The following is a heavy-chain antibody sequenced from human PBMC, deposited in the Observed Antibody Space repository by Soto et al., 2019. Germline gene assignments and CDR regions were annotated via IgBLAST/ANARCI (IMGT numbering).Heavy chain of an antibody. V-gene: IGHV3-21*01. CDR2: ISSSSSYI. CDR3: ARDGPPWDQLLLVDYYGMDV. D-gene: IGHD2-2*01. J-gene: IGHJ6*02. CDR1: GFTFSSYS. Sequence: PGGSLRLSCAASGFTFSSYSMNWVRQAPGKGLEWVSSISSSSSYIYYADSVKGRFTISRDNAKNSLYLQMNSLRAEDTAVYYCARDGPPWDQLLLVDYYGMDVWGQGTTVNVSS.